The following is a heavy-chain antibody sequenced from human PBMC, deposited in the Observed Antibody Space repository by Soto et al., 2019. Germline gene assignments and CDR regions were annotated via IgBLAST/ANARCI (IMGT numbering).Heavy chain of an antibody. D-gene: IGHD5-18*01. CDR1: GGSISSNGYY. V-gene: IGHV4-31*03. J-gene: IGHJ5*02. CDR3: ARDGGTAMVLDP. CDR2: IYHSGST. Sequence: QVQLQESGPGLVKPSQTLSLTCIVSGGSISSNGYYWNWIRQHPGKGLEWIGYIYHSGSTYYNPSLKSRATRSLDTSKNRFSLSLSSVTVADTAMYYCARDGGTAMVLDPWGQGILVTVSS.